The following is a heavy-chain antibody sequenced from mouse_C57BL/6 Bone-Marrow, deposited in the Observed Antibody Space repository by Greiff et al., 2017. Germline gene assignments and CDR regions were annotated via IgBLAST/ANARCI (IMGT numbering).Heavy chain of an antibody. Sequence: VQLLQSGAELMKPGASVKLSCTASGFTFTGYWIEWVKQTPGHGLEWIGEILPGSGSTNYNENFKGQATFTADTSSNTDYMQLSSLTTEDSAIYYCARFYGYVPFAYWGQGTLVTVSA. CDR3: ARFYGYVPFAY. V-gene: IGHV1-9*01. D-gene: IGHD2-2*01. CDR1: GFTFTGYW. J-gene: IGHJ3*01. CDR2: ILPGSGST.